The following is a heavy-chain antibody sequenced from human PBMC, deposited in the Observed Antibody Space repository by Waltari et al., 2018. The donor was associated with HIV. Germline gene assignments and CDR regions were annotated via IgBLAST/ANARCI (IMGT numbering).Heavy chain of an antibody. D-gene: IGHD2-15*01. Sequence: QVQLVESGGGVVQPGRSLRLSCAASGFTFSSYGMHWVRQAPGKGLEWVAVIWYDGTNTSYAESGKGRFTISRDNSKNTLYLQMNSLRAEDTAVYYCARDRSEGGGYYYYGLDVWGQGTTVTVSS. CDR2: IWYDGTNT. CDR1: GFTFSSYG. CDR3: ARDRSEGGGYYYYGLDV. V-gene: IGHV3-33*01. J-gene: IGHJ6*02.